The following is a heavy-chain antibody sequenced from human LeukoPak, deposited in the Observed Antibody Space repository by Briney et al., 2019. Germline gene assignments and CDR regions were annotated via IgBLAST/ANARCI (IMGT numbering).Heavy chain of an antibody. J-gene: IGHJ4*02. CDR2: ISGSGGST. Sequence: PGGSLRLSCAASGFTFSSYGMSWVRQAPGKGLEWVSAISGSGGSTYYADSVKGRFTISRDNSKSTLYLQMNSLRAEDTAVYYCAKDSRGDYGRFDYWGQGTLVTVSS. V-gene: IGHV3-23*01. CDR3: AKDSRGDYGRFDY. D-gene: IGHD4-17*01. CDR1: GFTFSSYG.